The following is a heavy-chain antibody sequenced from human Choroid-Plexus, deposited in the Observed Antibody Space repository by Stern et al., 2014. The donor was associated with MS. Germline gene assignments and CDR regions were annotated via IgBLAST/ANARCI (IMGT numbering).Heavy chain of an antibody. J-gene: IGHJ6*02. CDR2: INPNTGGQ. CDR1: GYIFTGYY. D-gene: IGHD3-3*01. CDR3: ARDQRGITIFGVVTDYYYLGMDV. V-gene: IGHV1-2*02. Sequence: MQLVESGAEVKKPGASVKVSCKTSGYIFTGYYIHWVRQAPGQGLEWMAWINPNTGGQTYAQKFQGRVTMSRDTSISTAYVELSSLTSDDTAVYYCARDQRGITIFGVVTDYYYLGMDVWGQGTTVTVSS.